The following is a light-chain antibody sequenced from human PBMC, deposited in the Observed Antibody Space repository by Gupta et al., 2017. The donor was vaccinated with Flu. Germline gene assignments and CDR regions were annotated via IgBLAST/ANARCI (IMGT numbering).Light chain of an antibody. V-gene: IGKV3D-15*03. CDR2: VCS. Sequence: DIVLTQSPASLSVSPGERATLSCRASQSVNSNLAWYQQIPGQAPRLLLYVCSVRATAVPARFSVRGSGTEFTLTLSILQSEDFAVYYCQQYHKWPPSITFGQGTRLEIK. CDR1: QSVNSN. J-gene: IGKJ5*01. CDR3: QQYHKWPPSIT.